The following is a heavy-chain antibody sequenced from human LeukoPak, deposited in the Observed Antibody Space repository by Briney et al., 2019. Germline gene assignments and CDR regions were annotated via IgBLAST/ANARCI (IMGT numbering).Heavy chain of an antibody. J-gene: IGHJ4*02. Sequence: GGSLRPSCAASGFTFRTYWMTWVRQAPGKGLEWVANIELDGSEKHYVDSLEGRFTISRDNAKNSLYLQMNSLRAEDTAVYYCARGRSLADYWGQGTLVTVSS. CDR3: ARGRSLADY. CDR1: GFTFRTYW. CDR2: IELDGSEK. V-gene: IGHV3-7*01.